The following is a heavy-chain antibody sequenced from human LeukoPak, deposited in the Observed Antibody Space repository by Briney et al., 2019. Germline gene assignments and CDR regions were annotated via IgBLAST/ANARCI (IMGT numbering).Heavy chain of an antibody. D-gene: IGHD3-16*01. V-gene: IGHV4-39*01. CDR2: IHYRGSI. Sequence: SETLSLTCSVSGGSIVTSSYYWGWIRQPPGKGLDWIASIHYRGSIYYNPSLKSRVTMAVDTSKSQVSLRLTSVTAADTATYYRVRHGWDAYGPKAFDPWGQGTLVIVSS. J-gene: IGHJ5*02. CDR3: VRHGWDAYGPKAFDP. CDR1: GGSIVTSSYY.